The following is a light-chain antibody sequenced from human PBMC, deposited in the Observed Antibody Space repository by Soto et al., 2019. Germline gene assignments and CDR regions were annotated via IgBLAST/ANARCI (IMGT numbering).Light chain of an antibody. V-gene: IGLV2-14*01. CDR2: DVS. CDR3: SSYISSGTYV. CDR1: SSDVGAYNC. J-gene: IGLJ1*01. Sequence: QSVLTQPASVSGSPGQSIAISCTGTSSDVGAYNCVSWYQQHPGKAPKLMIYDVSNRPSGVSNRFSGSKSGNTASLTISGLHAEDEADYYCSSYISSGTYVYGTGSKVTVL.